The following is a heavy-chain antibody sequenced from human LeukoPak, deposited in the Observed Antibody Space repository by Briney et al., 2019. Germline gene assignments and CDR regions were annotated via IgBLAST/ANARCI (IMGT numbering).Heavy chain of an antibody. Sequence: SDPLSLTCALSVDSISSGRYSWRWGRQPRGKGLEWIEYIYHGGTTYYNPSLKSRVTISVDRSKNQFSLKLSSVTAADTAVYYCAREPYGDYGYFDYWGQGTLVTVSS. D-gene: IGHD4-17*01. J-gene: IGHJ4*02. CDR2: IYHGGTT. CDR1: VDSISSGRYS. CDR3: AREPYGDYGYFDY. V-gene: IGHV4-30-2*01.